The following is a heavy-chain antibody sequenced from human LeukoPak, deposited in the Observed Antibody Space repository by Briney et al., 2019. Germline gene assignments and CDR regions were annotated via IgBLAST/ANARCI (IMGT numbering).Heavy chain of an antibody. J-gene: IGHJ6*02. V-gene: IGHV1-2*04. D-gene: IGHD6-19*01. CDR2: INPNSGGT. CDR3: ARAGYSSGWYAYYYGMDV. CDR1: GYTFTGYY. Sequence: ASVKVSCKASGYTFTGYYMHWVRQAPGQGLEWMGRINPNSGGTNYAQKFQGWVTMTRDTSISTAYMELSRLRSDDTAVYYCARAGYSSGWYAYYYGMDVWGQGTTVTVSS.